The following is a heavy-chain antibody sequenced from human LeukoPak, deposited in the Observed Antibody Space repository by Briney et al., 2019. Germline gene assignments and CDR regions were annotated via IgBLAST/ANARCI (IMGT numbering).Heavy chain of an antibody. CDR2: INSDGSST. D-gene: IGHD3-10*01. CDR3: STGSGPAFDI. V-gene: IGHV3-74*01. J-gene: IGHJ3*02. CDR1: GFTFSSYW. Sequence: GGSLRLSCAASGFTFSSYWMHWVRQVPGKGLVWVSRINSDGSSTSYADSVKGRFTISRDNAKNTLYVQMNSLRAEDTAVYYCSTGSGPAFDIWGRGTMVTVSS.